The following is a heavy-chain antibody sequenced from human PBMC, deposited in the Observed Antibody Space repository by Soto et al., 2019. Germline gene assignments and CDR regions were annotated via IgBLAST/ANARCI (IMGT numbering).Heavy chain of an antibody. CDR3: ARAQGSGFLVS. J-gene: IGHJ4*02. D-gene: IGHD3-10*01. CDR1: GGSISSGDYY. V-gene: IGHV4-30-4*01. Sequence: SETLSLTCTVSGGSISSGDYYWSWIRQPPGKGLEWIGYIYYSGSTYYNPSLKSRVTISVDTSRNQFSLKLSSVTAADTAVYYCARAQGSGFLVSWGQGTLVTVSS. CDR2: IYYSGST.